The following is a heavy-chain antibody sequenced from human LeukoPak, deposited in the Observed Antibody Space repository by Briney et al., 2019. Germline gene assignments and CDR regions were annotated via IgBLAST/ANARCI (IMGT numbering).Heavy chain of an antibody. D-gene: IGHD7-27*01. V-gene: IGHV1-18*01. Sequence: ASVKVSCKASGYTFTIYGISWVRQAPGQGLEWMGWISAYNGNTNFAQKLQDRVTMTTDTSTSTAYMELRSLRSDDTAVYYCARAEKPNWGNYYYYCMDVWGKGTTVTVSS. CDR1: GYTFTIYG. CDR2: ISAYNGNT. J-gene: IGHJ6*03. CDR3: ARAEKPNWGNYYYYCMDV.